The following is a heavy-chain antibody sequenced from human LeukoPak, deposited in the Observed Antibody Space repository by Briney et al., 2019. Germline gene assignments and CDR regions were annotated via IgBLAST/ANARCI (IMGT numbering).Heavy chain of an antibody. CDR2: ISGSGGST. CDR3: AKDLDYYGSGSLTPDY. D-gene: IGHD3-10*01. J-gene: IGHJ4*02. Sequence: GGSLRLSCAASGFTFSSYAMSWVRQAPGKGLEWVSAISGSGGSTYYAASVKGRFTISRDNSKNTLYLQMNSLRAEDTAVYYCAKDLDYYGSGSLTPDYWGQGTLVTVSS. CDR1: GFTFSSYA. V-gene: IGHV3-23*01.